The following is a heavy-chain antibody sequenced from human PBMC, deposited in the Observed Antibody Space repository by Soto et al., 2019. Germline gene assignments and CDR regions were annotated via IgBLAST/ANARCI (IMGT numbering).Heavy chain of an antibody. J-gene: IGHJ6*02. CDR3: ARVGRYCIGDRCYSNHYGMDV. CDR1: GFTFNKYW. D-gene: IGHD2-15*01. Sequence: EVQLVESGGGLVQPGGSLRLSCAASGFTFNKYWMTWVRQAPGKGLKWVANMKNDGSEKYYLDSVEGRFTISRDNAKNSLYLQLNSLGVEDTAVYYCARVGRYCIGDRCYSNHYGMDVWGQGTTVTVSS. V-gene: IGHV3-7*03. CDR2: MKNDGSEK.